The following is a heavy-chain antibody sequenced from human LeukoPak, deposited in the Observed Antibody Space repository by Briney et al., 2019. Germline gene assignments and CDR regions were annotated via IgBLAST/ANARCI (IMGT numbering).Heavy chain of an antibody. CDR2: MNPNSGNT. D-gene: IGHD3-10*01. V-gene: IGHV1-8*01. J-gene: IGHJ4*02. CDR1: GYTFTSYD. Sequence: RRASVKVSCKASGYTFTSYDINWVRQATGQGLEWMGWMNPNSGNTGYAQKFQGRVTMTRNTSISTAYMELNSLRSEDTAVYYCAKDHRPFGSGNFDYWGQGTLVTVSS. CDR3: AKDHRPFGSGNFDY.